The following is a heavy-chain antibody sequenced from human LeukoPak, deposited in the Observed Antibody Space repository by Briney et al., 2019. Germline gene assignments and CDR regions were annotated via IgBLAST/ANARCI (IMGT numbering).Heavy chain of an antibody. J-gene: IGHJ3*01. CDR3: ARHSAHSSTNDAFDV. D-gene: IGHD6-13*01. CDR1: GGSINGYY. Sequence: TSETLXLTCTVSGGSINGYYWSWIRQPPGKGLDWIGYMYSSGSTNYSPSLKSRVTISEDRSKNRFSLQLTSVTAADTAVYYCARHSAHSSTNDAFDVWGQGTMVTVSS. CDR2: MYSSGST. V-gene: IGHV4-59*01.